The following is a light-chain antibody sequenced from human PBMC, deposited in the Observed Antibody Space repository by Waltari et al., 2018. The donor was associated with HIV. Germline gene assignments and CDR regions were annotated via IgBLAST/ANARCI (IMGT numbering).Light chain of an antibody. CDR3: QSYDSSLTGSV. Sequence: QSVLTQPPSVSGAPGQRVTIPCPGSSSNLGAGYVIHWYQQLPGTAPQLLIYGSGNRPSGVPDRFSGSKSGTSASLAITGLQAEDEADYYCQSYDSSLTGSVFGGGTKLTVL. J-gene: IGLJ2*01. CDR2: GSG. V-gene: IGLV1-40*01. CDR1: SSNLGAGYV.